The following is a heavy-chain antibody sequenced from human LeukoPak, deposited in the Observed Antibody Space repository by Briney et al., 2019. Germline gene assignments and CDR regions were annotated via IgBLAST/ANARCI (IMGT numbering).Heavy chain of an antibody. CDR2: INPSGGST. J-gene: IGHJ4*02. CDR1: GYTFTSYY. D-gene: IGHD6-13*01. V-gene: IGHV1-46*01. CDR3: ARLNLAAAGLGYFDY. Sequence: GASVKVSCKASGYTFTSYYMHWARQAPGQGLEWMGIINPSGGSTSYAQKFQGRVTMTRDTSTSTVYMELSSLRSEDTAVYYCARLNLAAAGLGYFDYWGQGTLVTVSS.